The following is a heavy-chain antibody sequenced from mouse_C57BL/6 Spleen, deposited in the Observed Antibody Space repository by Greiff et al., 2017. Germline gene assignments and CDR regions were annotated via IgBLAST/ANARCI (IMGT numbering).Heavy chain of an antibody. CDR2: IYPGSGYT. V-gene: IGHV1-76*01. J-gene: IGHJ4*01. CDR3: ARTRYYGSSLYYCAMDN. D-gene: IGHD1-1*01. CDR1: GYTFTDYY. Sequence: QVQLQQSGAELVRPGASVKLSCKASGYTFTDYYITWVQQSPGQGLEWIARIYPGSGYTYSHEKFKGQVTLTAEKSSSTVYMQLSSLTSEDSAVYFCARTRYYGSSLYYCAMDNKGEEASVTVSS.